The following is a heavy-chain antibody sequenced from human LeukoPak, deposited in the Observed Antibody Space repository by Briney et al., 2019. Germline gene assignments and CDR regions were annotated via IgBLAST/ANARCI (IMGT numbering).Heavy chain of an antibody. D-gene: IGHD4-17*01. CDR2: ISGVNT. CDR1: GFTFSNYA. J-gene: IGHJ1*01. V-gene: IGHV3-23*01. Sequence: GGSLRLSCAASGFTFSNYALTWVRQAPGKGLEWVSSISGVNTHYADSVKGRFSISRDSYKNTLYLQMSSLRAEDTAVYYCARDPNGNYVGAFDFQRWGQGTLVTVSS. CDR3: ARDPNGNYVGAFDFQR.